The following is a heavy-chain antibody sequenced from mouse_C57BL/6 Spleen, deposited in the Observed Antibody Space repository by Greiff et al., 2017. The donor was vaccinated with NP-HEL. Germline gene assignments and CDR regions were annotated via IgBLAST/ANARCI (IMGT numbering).Heavy chain of an antibody. CDR1: GYTFTSYW. V-gene: IGHV1-53*01. CDR3: AREGYDYDEGAWFAY. Sequence: VQLQQSGTELVKPGASVKLSCKASGYTFTSYWMHWVKQRPGQGLEWIGNINPSNGGTNYNEKFKSKATLTVDKSSSTAYMQLSSLTSEDSAVYYCAREGYDYDEGAWFAYWGQGTLVTVSA. D-gene: IGHD2-4*01. J-gene: IGHJ3*01. CDR2: INPSNGGT.